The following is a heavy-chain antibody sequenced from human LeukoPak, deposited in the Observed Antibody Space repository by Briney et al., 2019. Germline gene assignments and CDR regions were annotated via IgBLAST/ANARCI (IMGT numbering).Heavy chain of an antibody. D-gene: IGHD6-19*01. Sequence: SETLSLTCTVSGGSISSYYWSWIRQPPGKGLEWIGYIYYSGSTNYNPSLKSRVTISVDTSKNQFSLKLSSVTAADTAMYYCARRSGGWYGETFVDYWGQGTLVTVSS. CDR1: GGSISSYY. J-gene: IGHJ4*02. CDR2: IYYSGST. V-gene: IGHV4-59*01. CDR3: ARRSGGWYGETFVDY.